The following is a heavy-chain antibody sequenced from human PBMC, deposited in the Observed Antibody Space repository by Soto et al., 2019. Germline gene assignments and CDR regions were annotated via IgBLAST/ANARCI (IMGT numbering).Heavy chain of an antibody. D-gene: IGHD6-19*01. CDR3: ARDSYSSGFNYFDY. V-gene: IGHV4-59*01. J-gene: IGHJ4*02. CDR2: IYYSGST. Sequence: SETLSLTCTVSGGXITSYYWSWIRQPPGKGLEWIGYIYYSGSTNYNPSLKSRVTISVDTSKNQFSLKLNSVTAADTAVYYCARDSYSSGFNYFDYWGQGTLVTVSS. CDR1: GGXITSYY.